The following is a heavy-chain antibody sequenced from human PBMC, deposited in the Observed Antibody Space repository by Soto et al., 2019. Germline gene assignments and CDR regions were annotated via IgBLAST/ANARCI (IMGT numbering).Heavy chain of an antibody. V-gene: IGHV4-59*01. Sequence: QVQLQESGPGLVKPSETLSLTCAVSGGSISGYYWSWIRQPPGKRLEWIGYIYYSGYTNYNPSLRSRVTISVNRSMNQFSLELRSVAASDTAVYYCVRASVGSGYDWGQGTLVTVS. D-gene: IGHD5-12*01. J-gene: IGHJ4*02. CDR3: VRASVGSGYD. CDR2: IYYSGYT. CDR1: GGSISGYY.